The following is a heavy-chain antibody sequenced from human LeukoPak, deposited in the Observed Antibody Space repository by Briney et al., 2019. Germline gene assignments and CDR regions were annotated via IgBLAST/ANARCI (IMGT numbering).Heavy chain of an antibody. D-gene: IGHD4-17*01. CDR1: GFTFSSYS. CDR2: ISSSSSYI. V-gene: IGHV3-21*01. CDR3: ARDLLYGDYVGAFDI. J-gene: IGHJ3*02. Sequence: PGGSLRLSCAASGFTFSSYSMNWVRQAPGKGLEWVSSISSSSSYIYYADSVKGRFTISSDNAKNSLYLQMNSLRAEDTAVYYCARDLLYGDYVGAFDIWGQGTMVTVSS.